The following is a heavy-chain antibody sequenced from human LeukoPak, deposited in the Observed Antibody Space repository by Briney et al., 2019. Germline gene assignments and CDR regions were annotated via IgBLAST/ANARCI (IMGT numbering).Heavy chain of an antibody. J-gene: IGHJ4*02. V-gene: IGHV1-2*02. CDR3: ARDIVVVPAAMLAHY. CDR2: INPNSGGT. CDR1: GYTFTGYY. D-gene: IGHD2-2*01. Sequence: GASVKVSCKASGYTFTGYYMHWVRQAPGQGLEWMGWINPNSGGTNYAQKFQGRVTMTRDTSISTAYMELSRLRSDDTAVYYCARDIVVVPAAMLAHYWGQGTLVTVSS.